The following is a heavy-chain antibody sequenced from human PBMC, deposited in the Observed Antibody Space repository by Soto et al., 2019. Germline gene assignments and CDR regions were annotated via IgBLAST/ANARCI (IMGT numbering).Heavy chain of an antibody. Sequence: QVQLVQSGAEVKKVGSSVKVSCKASGGTFSRYPIAWVRQAPGHGLEWMGQIIPIFGTISHAQNFQGRITITADESTSTAYMELSSLRSDDTAVYYCARPRKVAATKGYDYGGQGTLVTVSS. CDR1: GGTFSRYP. D-gene: IGHD6-25*01. V-gene: IGHV1-69*01. CDR2: IIPIFGTI. CDR3: ARPRKVAATKGYDY. J-gene: IGHJ4*02.